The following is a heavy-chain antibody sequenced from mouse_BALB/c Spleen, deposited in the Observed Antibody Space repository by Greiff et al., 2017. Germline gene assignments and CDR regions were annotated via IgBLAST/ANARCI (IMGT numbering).Heavy chain of an antibody. CDR3: ARKGAMITTAWFAY. J-gene: IGHJ3*01. CDR2: ILPGSGST. Sequence: VQLQQSGAELMKPGASVKISCKATGYTFSSYWIEWVKQRPGHGLEWIGEILPGSGSTNYNEKFKGKATFTADTSSNTAYMQLSSLTSEDSAVYYCARKGAMITTAWFAYWGQGTLVTVSA. D-gene: IGHD2-4*01. CDR1: GYTFSSYW. V-gene: IGHV1-9*01.